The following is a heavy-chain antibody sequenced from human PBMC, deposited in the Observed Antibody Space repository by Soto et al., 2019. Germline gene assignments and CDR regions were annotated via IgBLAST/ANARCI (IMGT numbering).Heavy chain of an antibody. J-gene: IGHJ4*02. D-gene: IGHD3-22*01. Sequence: GGSLRLSCAASGFTFSSYAMSWVRQAPGKGLEWVSAISGSGGSTYYADSVKGRFTISRDNSKNTLYLQMNSLRAEDTAVYYCAKFIRSYDSSGYYHDPFDYWGQGTLVTVSS. CDR2: ISGSGGST. V-gene: IGHV3-23*01. CDR3: AKFIRSYDSSGYYHDPFDY. CDR1: GFTFSSYA.